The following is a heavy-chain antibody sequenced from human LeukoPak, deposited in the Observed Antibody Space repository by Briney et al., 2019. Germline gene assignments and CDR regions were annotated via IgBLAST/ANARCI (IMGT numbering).Heavy chain of an antibody. V-gene: IGHV3-23*01. Sequence: GGSLRLSCAASGFTFSSYAVSWVRQAPGKGPEWVSAISGSGGSTYYADSVKGRFTISRDNSKNTLYLQMNSLRAEDTAVYYCAKDVTAGTVYYYGMDVWGQGTTVTVSS. J-gene: IGHJ6*02. CDR2: ISGSGGST. D-gene: IGHD6-13*01. CDR3: AKDVTAGTVYYYGMDV. CDR1: GFTFSSYA.